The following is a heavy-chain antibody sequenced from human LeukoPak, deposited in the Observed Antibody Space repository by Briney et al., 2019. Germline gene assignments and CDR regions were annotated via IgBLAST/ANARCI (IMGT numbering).Heavy chain of an antibody. CDR1: GGSISSYY. D-gene: IGHD3-22*01. V-gene: IGHV4-59*12. J-gene: IGHJ4*02. Sequence: SETLSLTCTVSGGSISSYYWSWIRQPPGKGLEWIGYIYYSGSTNYNPSLKSRVTISVDTSKNQFSLKLSSVTAADTAMYYCARDRSYYDGSGFYPGGFEYWGQGTQVTVSS. CDR2: IYYSGST. CDR3: ARDRSYYDGSGFYPGGFEY.